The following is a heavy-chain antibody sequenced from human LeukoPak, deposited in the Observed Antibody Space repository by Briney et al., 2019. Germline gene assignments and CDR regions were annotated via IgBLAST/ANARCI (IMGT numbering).Heavy chain of an antibody. CDR3: ARVKDYYDSSGYLDY. D-gene: IGHD3-22*01. J-gene: IGHJ4*02. Sequence: SETLSLTCTVSGYSISSGYYWGWIRQPPGKGLEWIGSIYHSGSTYYNPSLKSRVTISVDTSKNQFSLKLSSVTAADTAVYYCARVKDYYDSSGYLDYWGQGTLVTVSS. CDR1: GYSISSGYY. CDR2: IYHSGST. V-gene: IGHV4-38-2*02.